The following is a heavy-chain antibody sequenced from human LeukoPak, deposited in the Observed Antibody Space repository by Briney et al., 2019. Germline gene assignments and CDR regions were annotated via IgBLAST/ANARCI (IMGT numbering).Heavy chain of an antibody. D-gene: IGHD3-22*01. CDR1: GGTFSTYA. CDR3: ATTRDYYDTSGYTLLQD. Sequence: ASVNVSCKASGGTFSTYAISWVRQAPGQGLEWMGGIIPILGTANYAQRFQGRVTLTADESSSTAYMALSSLRSEDTAMCYCATTRDYYDTSGYTLLQDWGQGTLVTVSS. J-gene: IGHJ1*01. V-gene: IGHV1-69*13. CDR2: IIPILGTA.